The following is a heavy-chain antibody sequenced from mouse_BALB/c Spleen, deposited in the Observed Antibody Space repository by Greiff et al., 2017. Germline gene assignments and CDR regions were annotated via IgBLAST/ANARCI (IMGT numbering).Heavy chain of an antibody. CDR1: GYTFSSSW. CDR2: IYPGDGDT. CDR3: ARSGAGAMDD. J-gene: IGHJ4*01. V-gene: IGHV1-82*01. Sequence: VQLQQSGPELVKPGASVKISCKASGYTFSSSWMNWVKQRPGQGLEWIGRIYPGDGDTNYNVKFKGKATLTADKASSTASMQLSSLTSVDSAVYFGARSGAGAMDDWGQGTSVTVSS. D-gene: IGHD4-1*01.